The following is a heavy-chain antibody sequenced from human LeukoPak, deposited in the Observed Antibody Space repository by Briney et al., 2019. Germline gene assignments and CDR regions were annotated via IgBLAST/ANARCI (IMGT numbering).Heavy chain of an antibody. J-gene: IGHJ4*02. Sequence: ASVKVSCKASGYTFTGYQIHWVRQAPGQGLEGMGRINPNSGGTNYAQKFQGRVTMTRDTSISTAYMELSGLTSHDTAISHCARDMVSGGSYSTRFDYWGQGTLVTVSS. D-gene: IGHD1-26*01. CDR1: GYTFTGYQ. V-gene: IGHV1-2*06. CDR3: ARDMVSGGSYSTRFDY. CDR2: INPNSGGT.